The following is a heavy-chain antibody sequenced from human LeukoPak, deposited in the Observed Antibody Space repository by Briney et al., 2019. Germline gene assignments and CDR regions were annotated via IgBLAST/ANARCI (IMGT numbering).Heavy chain of an antibody. CDR3: ARLATSTGSYVDY. Sequence: GGSLRLSCAVSGFXVSSKYMSWVRQAPGKGLEWLSVIHDGDGTYYADSVKARFTISRDNSKNTLYLQMNSLRAEDTAVYYCARLATSTGSYVDYWGQGTLVTVSS. D-gene: IGHD1-26*01. CDR1: GFXVSSKY. V-gene: IGHV3-53*01. J-gene: IGHJ4*02. CDR2: IHDGDGT.